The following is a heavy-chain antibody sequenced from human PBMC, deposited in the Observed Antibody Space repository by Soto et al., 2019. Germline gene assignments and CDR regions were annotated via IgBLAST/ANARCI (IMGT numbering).Heavy chain of an antibody. J-gene: IGHJ6*02. Sequence: TGGSLRLSCAASGFTFSSYGMHWVRQAPGKGLEWVAVISYDGSNKYYADSVKGRFTISRDNSKNTLYLQMNSLGAEDTAVYYCAKERGGRDCSVTSCGLFHYGMDVWGQGTPVTVS. V-gene: IGHV3-30*18. D-gene: IGHD2-2*01. CDR1: GFTFSSYG. CDR2: ISYDGSNK. CDR3: AKERGGRDCSVTSCGLFHYGMDV.